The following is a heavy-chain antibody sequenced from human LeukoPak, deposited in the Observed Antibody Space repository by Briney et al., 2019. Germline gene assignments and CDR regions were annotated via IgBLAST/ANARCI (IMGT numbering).Heavy chain of an antibody. Sequence: GESLKISCKGSGYTFTTYWIGWVRQMPGKGLEWMGIIYPGDSDTRYSPSFQGQVTISADKSISTAYLQWSSLKASDTAMYYCARQTYDYVWGSYDYWGQGTLVTVSS. CDR1: GYTFTTYW. V-gene: IGHV5-51*01. CDR2: IYPGDSDT. CDR3: ARQTYDYVWGSYDY. J-gene: IGHJ4*02. D-gene: IGHD3-16*01.